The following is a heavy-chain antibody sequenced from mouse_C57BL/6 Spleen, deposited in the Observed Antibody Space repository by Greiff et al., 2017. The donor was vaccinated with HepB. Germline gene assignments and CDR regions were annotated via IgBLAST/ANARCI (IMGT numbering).Heavy chain of an antibody. Sequence: EVQGVESGGGLVKPGGSLKLSCAASGFTFSDYGMHWVRQAPEKGLKWVAYISSGSSTIYYADTVKGRFTISRDNAKNTLFLQMTSLRSEDTAMYYCATYDYYAMDYWGQGTSVTVSS. J-gene: IGHJ4*01. V-gene: IGHV5-17*01. CDR3: ATYDYYAMDY. CDR1: GFTFSDYG. CDR2: ISSGSSTI.